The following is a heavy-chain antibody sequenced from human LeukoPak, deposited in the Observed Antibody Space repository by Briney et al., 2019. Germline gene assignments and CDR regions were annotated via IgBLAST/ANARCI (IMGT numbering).Heavy chain of an antibody. V-gene: IGHV3-23*01. CDR1: GFTFSTYA. Sequence: PGGSLRLSCVASGFTFSTYAMTWVRQAPVKGLEWVSGISGSGGSTYYADSVKGRFTISRDNSKNTLYLQMNSLRPDDTAVYYCAKWDFDYWGQGTLVTVSS. CDR3: AKWDFDY. J-gene: IGHJ4*02. CDR2: ISGSGGST.